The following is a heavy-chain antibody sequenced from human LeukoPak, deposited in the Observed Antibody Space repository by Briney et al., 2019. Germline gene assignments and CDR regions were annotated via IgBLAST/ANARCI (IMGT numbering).Heavy chain of an antibody. CDR3: ARELHDPSSSWYGETGPFDP. Sequence: GGSLRLSCAASGSTFSDYYMSWIRQAPGKGLVWVSYISSSGSTIHYADSVKGRFTISRDNAKNSLYLQMNSLRAEDTAVYYCARELHDPSSSWYGETGPFDPWGQGTLVTVSS. J-gene: IGHJ5*02. V-gene: IGHV3-11*04. CDR2: ISSSGSTI. CDR1: GSTFSDYY. D-gene: IGHD6-13*01.